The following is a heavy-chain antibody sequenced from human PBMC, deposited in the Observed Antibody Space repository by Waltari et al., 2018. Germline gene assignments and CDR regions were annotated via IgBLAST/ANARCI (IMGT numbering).Heavy chain of an antibody. CDR1: GFTFSSSW. Sequence: EVQLVESGGDLVQPGGSLRLSCVGSGFTFSSSWLHWVAQAPGEGLVWVARINSDGSTTDYADSVKGRFTISRDNAKNTLYLQINSLSVEDTAIYYCATAGYYRFDFWGQGTLVTVSS. D-gene: IGHD2-8*01. CDR2: INSDGSTT. V-gene: IGHV3-74*01. CDR3: ATAGYYRFDF. J-gene: IGHJ4*02.